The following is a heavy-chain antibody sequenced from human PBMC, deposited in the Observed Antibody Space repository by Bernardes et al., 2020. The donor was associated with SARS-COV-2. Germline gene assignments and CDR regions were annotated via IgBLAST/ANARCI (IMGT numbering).Heavy chain of an antibody. D-gene: IGHD3-16*01. CDR1: GYTFTGYY. CDR2: INPNSGDT. Sequence: ASVKVSCKASGYTFTGYYIYWVRQAPGQGLEWMGWINPNSGDTDYAQKFQDRVTMTRDTSIATAYMELSRLRSDDTAVYYCARGSGVITFGGVMSVGPAYGLDVGGKGTTVTVSS. J-gene: IGHJ6*04. V-gene: IGHV1-2*02. CDR3: ARGSGVITFGGVMSVGPAYGLDV.